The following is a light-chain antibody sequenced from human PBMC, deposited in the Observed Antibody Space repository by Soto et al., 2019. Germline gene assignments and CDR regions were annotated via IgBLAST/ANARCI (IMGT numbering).Light chain of an antibody. J-gene: IGKJ4*02. CDR1: QGIRND. Sequence: AIQMTQSPSSLSASVGDKVTITCRASQGIRNDLDWYQQKPGQAPRLLIYAASSLQSGVPSRFSGSGSGTDFTLTISSLQTEDFATYSCLQEYNYPLTFGGGTKVEI. V-gene: IGKV1-6*01. CDR3: LQEYNYPLT. CDR2: AAS.